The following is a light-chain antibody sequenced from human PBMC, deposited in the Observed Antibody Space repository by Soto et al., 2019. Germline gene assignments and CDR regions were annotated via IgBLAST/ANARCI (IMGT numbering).Light chain of an antibody. Sequence: QSALTQPAAVSGSPGQSITISCNGTSSDVGGYNFVSWYQQHPGKAPKLMIYDVTNRPSGVSNRFSGSKSGNTASLTISGLQAEDEADYYCLSYSSSTSPYVLGTGTKVTVL. CDR2: DVT. V-gene: IGLV2-14*01. CDR3: LSYSSSTSPYV. CDR1: SSDVGGYNF. J-gene: IGLJ1*01.